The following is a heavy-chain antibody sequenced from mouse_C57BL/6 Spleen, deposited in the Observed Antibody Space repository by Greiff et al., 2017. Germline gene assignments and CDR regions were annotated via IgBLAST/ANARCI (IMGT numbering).Heavy chain of an antibody. J-gene: IGHJ3*01. Sequence: EVKLVESGGGLVKPGGSLKLSCAASGFTFSSYAMSWVRQTPEKRLEWVATISDCGSYTYYPDNVKGRFTFSRDNPKNNLYLQMSHLKSEDTAMYYCARDHYGSSDVAYWGQGTLVTVSA. CDR1: GFTFSSYA. D-gene: IGHD1-1*01. CDR3: ARDHYGSSDVAY. CDR2: ISDCGSYT. V-gene: IGHV5-4*01.